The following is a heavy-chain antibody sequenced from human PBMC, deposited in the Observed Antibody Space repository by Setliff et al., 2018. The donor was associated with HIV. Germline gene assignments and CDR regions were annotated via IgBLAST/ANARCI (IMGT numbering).Heavy chain of an antibody. D-gene: IGHD3-22*01. V-gene: IGHV3-73*01. CDR2: IKTRADNYAT. Sequence: SLRLSCAASGFTFSGSPIHWVRQASGKGLEWLGRIKTRADNYATAYAASVKGRFTISRDDPMNTAYLQMNSLKIEDTAVYYCTRPQYFYDIGGSDYWGQGTLVTV. CDR1: GFTFSGSP. CDR3: TRPQYFYDIGGSDY. J-gene: IGHJ4*02.